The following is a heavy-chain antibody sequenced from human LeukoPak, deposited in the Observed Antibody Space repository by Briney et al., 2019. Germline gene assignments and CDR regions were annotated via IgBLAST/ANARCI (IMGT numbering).Heavy chain of an antibody. V-gene: IGHV3-11*04. CDR3: AREMLDYYYYYMDV. J-gene: IGHJ6*03. Sequence: GGSLRLSCAASGFTFSDYYMSWIRQAPGKGLEWVSYISSSGSTIYYADSVKGRFTISRDNAKNSLYLQMNSLRAEDTAVYYCAREMLDYYYYYMDVWGKGTTVTVSS. D-gene: IGHD3-10*02. CDR2: ISSSGSTI. CDR1: GFTFSDYY.